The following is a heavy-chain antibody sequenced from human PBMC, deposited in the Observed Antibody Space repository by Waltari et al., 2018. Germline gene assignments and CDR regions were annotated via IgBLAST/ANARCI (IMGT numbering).Heavy chain of an antibody. CDR3: AGWVRGVYRDY. CDR2: IYYSGST. V-gene: IGHV4-59*01. D-gene: IGHD3-10*01. J-gene: IGHJ4*02. Sequence: QLQLQESGPGLVKPSETLSLTCTVSGGSISSYYWSWIRQPPGKGLEWIGYIYYSGSTNYNPSRKSRVTISVDTSKNQFSLKLSSVTAADTAVYYCAGWVRGVYRDYWGQGTLVTVSS. CDR1: GGSISSYY.